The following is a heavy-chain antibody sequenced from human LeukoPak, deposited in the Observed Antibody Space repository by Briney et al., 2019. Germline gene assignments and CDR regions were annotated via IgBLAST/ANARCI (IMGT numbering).Heavy chain of an antibody. CDR3: ASPYDSSGYP. J-gene: IGHJ5*02. Sequence: PGGSLRLSCAASGFTFSSYGMSWVRQAPGKGLEWVSAISGSGGSTYYADSVKGRFTISRDNSKNTLYLQMNSLRAEDTAVYYCASPYDSSGYPWGQGTLVTVSS. CDR2: ISGSGGST. V-gene: IGHV3-23*01. CDR1: GFTFSSYG. D-gene: IGHD3-22*01.